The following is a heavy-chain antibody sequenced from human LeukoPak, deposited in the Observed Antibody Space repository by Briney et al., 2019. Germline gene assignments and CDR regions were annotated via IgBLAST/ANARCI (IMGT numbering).Heavy chain of an antibody. J-gene: IGHJ3*02. CDR3: ARAGSGYSFDI. Sequence: SETLSLTCTVSGDSISSYYWSWIRQPPGKGLEWIGYIYNSGGTDYNPSLKSRVTMSVDTSKNQFSLKLSSVTAADTAVYYCARAGSGYSFDIWGQGTMVTVSS. D-gene: IGHD3-22*01. CDR2: IYNSGGT. CDR1: GDSISSYY. V-gene: IGHV4-59*01.